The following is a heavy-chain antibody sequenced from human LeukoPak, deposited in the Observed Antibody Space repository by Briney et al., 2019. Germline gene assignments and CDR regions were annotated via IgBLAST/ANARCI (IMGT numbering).Heavy chain of an antibody. J-gene: IGHJ6*02. CDR1: GGSFSGYY. CDR3: ARVSPNYGSGSYYYYYGMDV. D-gene: IGHD3-10*01. CDR2: INHSGST. V-gene: IGHV4-34*01. Sequence: SETLSLTCAVYGGSFSGYYWSWIRQPPGKGLEWIGEINHSGSTNYNPSLKSRVTISVDTSKNQFSLKLSSVPAADTAVYYCARVSPNYGSGSYYYYYGMDVWGQGTTVTVSS.